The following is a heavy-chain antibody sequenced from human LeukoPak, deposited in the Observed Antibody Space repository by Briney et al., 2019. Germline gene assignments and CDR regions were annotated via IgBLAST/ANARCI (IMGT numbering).Heavy chain of an antibody. Sequence: GGSLRLSCAASGFTFSSYGMHWVRQAPGKGLEWVAFIRYDGSNKYYADSVEGRFTVSRDNAKNSSFLQLDVLRAEDTAVYYCARVDTKSYGSAYMDVWGSGTTVTVSS. V-gene: IGHV3-30*02. CDR1: GFTFSSYG. CDR2: IRYDGSNK. D-gene: IGHD3-10*01. J-gene: IGHJ6*03. CDR3: ARVDTKSYGSAYMDV.